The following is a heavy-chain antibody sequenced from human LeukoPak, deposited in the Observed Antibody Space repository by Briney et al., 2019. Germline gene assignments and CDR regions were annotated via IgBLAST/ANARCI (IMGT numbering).Heavy chain of an antibody. CDR2: IYHSGST. V-gene: IGHV4-38-2*02. CDR3: ARQYSSNWYDDRGWFDP. D-gene: IGHD6-13*01. J-gene: IGHJ5*02. Sequence: SETLSLTCTVSGYSISSGYYWGWIRRPPGKGLEWIGSIYHSGSTYYNPSLKSRVTISVDTSKNQFSLKLSSVTAADTAVYFCARQYSSNWYDDRGWFDPWGQGTLVTVSS. CDR1: GYSISSGYY.